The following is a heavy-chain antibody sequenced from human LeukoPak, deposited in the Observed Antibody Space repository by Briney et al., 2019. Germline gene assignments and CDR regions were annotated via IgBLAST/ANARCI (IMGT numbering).Heavy chain of an antibody. CDR2: IYYSGST. J-gene: IGHJ6*02. D-gene: IGHD2-2*01. Sequence: SQTLSLTCTVSGGSISSGDYYWSWIRQPPGTGLEWIGYIYYSGSTYYNPSLKSRVTISVDTSKNQFSLKLSSVTAADTAVYYCARDIVVVPAASRDYYYYYGMDVWGQGTTVTVSS. CDR1: GGSISSGDYY. V-gene: IGHV4-30-4*01. CDR3: ARDIVVVPAASRDYYYYYGMDV.